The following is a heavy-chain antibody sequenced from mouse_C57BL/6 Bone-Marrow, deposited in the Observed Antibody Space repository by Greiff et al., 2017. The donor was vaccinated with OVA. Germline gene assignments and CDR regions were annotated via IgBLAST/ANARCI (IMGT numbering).Heavy chain of an antibody. CDR3: ARRDYYGSSYVYFDV. Sequence: DVQLQESGGGLVQPGGSLKLSCAASGFTFSDYYMYWVRQTPEKRLEWVAYISNGGGSTYYPDTVKGRFTISRDNAKNTLYLQMSRLKSEDTAMYYCARRDYYGSSYVYFDVWGTGTTVTVSS. D-gene: IGHD1-1*01. J-gene: IGHJ1*03. V-gene: IGHV5-12*01. CDR2: ISNGGGST. CDR1: GFTFSDYY.